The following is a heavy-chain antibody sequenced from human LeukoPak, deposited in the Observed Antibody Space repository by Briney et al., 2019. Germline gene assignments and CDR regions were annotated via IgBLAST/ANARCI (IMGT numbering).Heavy chain of an antibody. CDR1: GGTFSSYA. D-gene: IGHD1-26*01. CDR2: IIPILGIA. CDR3: ARARGTYANDAFDI. Sequence: SVKVSCKASGGTFSSYAISWVRQAPGQGLEWMGRIIPILGIANYAQKFQGKVTITADKSTSTAYMELSSLRSEDTAVYYCARARGTYANDAFDIWGQGTMVTVSP. J-gene: IGHJ3*02. V-gene: IGHV1-69*10.